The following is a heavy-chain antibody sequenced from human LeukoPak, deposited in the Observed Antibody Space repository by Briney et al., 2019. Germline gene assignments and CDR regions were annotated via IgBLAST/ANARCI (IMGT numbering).Heavy chain of an antibody. Sequence: GWSLRLSCAASGFSFSTYAMTWVRRAPGKGLEWVSGISGSGGSPYYADSVKGRFTISRDTSKNTLYLQMNSLRAEDTAVYYCAKAVYDSSGSFDFWGQGTLVTVSS. CDR1: GFSFSTYA. CDR3: AKAVYDSSGSFDF. CDR2: ISGSGGSP. V-gene: IGHV3-23*01. J-gene: IGHJ4*02. D-gene: IGHD3-22*01.